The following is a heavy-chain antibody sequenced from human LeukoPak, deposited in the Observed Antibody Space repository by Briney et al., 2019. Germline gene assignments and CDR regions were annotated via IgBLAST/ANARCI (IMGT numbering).Heavy chain of an antibody. J-gene: IGHJ4*02. V-gene: IGHV3-74*01. CDR1: GFTFSRYW. CDR2: INSDGSST. Sequence: GGSLRLSCAASGFTFSRYWMHWVRHAPGKGLVWVSRINSDGSSTSYADSVKGRFTISRDNAKNTLYLQMNSPRAEDTAVYYCARDPGAVAGYFDYWGQGTLVTVSS. CDR3: ARDPGAVAGYFDY. D-gene: IGHD6-19*01.